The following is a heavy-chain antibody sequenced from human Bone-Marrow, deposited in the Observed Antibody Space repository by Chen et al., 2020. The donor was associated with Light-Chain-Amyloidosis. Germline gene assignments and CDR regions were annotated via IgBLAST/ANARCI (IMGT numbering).Heavy chain of an antibody. CDR3: ARLFSGDDYGEAYFDF. J-gene: IGHJ4*02. D-gene: IGHD4-17*01. CDR2: INPRSGGT. V-gene: IGHV1-2*02. Sequence: QVELVQSGAAVKKPGASVKVSCRVSGYTFTDYYIHWVRQAPGQGLEWMGWINPRSGGTDYAQKFQDGVILTTDTSVNTAYMEVTSLRSDDTAIYYCARLFSGDDYGEAYFDFWGQGTLVTVSS. CDR1: GYTFTDYY.